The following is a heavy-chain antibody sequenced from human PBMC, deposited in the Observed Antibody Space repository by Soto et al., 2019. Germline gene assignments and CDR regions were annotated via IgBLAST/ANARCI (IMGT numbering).Heavy chain of an antibody. D-gene: IGHD3-3*01. CDR2: ITWNRGTI. V-gene: IGHV3-9*01. Sequence: EVQLVESGGGLVQPGRSLRLSCAASGFTFDAYAMHWVRQAPGRGLEWVSRITWNRGTIDYADSVKGRFTISRDNSKNSLYLQMNSLRAEYTALYYCTKSWRLNYMDVWGKGTTVTVSS. J-gene: IGHJ6*03. CDR1: GFTFDAYA. CDR3: TKSWRLNYMDV.